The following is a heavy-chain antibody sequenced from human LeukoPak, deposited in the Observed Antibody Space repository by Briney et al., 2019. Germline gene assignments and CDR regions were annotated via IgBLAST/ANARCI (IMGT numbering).Heavy chain of an antibody. CDR3: AREGDYYGSGSYYHDAFDI. CDR1: GGTFINYA. D-gene: IGHD3-10*01. CDR2: IIPIFGTA. Sequence: SVTVSFKASGGTFINYAISWVRQAPGQGLEWMGGIIPIFGTANYAQKFQGRVTITADESTSTAYMELSSLRSEDTAVYYCAREGDYYGSGSYYHDAFDIWGQGTMVTVSS. V-gene: IGHV1-69*01. J-gene: IGHJ3*02.